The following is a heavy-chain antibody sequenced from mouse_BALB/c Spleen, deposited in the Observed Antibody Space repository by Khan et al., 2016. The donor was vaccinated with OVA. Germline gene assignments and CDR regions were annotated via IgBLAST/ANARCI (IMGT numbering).Heavy chain of an antibody. J-gene: IGHJ3*01. CDR1: GFTFSDYG. V-gene: IGHV5-15*02. CDR2: ISDLAYTI. Sequence: EVELVESGGGLVQPGGSRKLSCAASGFTFSDYGMAWVRQAPGKGPEWVAFISDLAYTIYYGDAVTGRFTISRENAKNTLYLELSSLRSEDTAIYCCARGGGTAPCAYWGLGTLVTVSA. CDR3: ARGGGTAPCAY. D-gene: IGHD1-2*01.